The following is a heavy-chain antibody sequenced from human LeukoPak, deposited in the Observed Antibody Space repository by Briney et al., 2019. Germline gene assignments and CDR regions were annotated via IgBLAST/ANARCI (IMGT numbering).Heavy chain of an antibody. CDR1: GGSISSYY. J-gene: IGHJ6*02. Sequence: SETLSLTCTVSGGSISSYYWSWIRQPPGKGLEWIGYIYYSGSTNYNPSLKSRVTIPVDTSKNQFSLKLGSVTAADTAVYYCARASYSRSLDDYYYGMDVWGQGTTVTVSS. CDR2: IYYSGST. V-gene: IGHV4-59*01. CDR3: ARASYSRSLDDYYYGMDV. D-gene: IGHD6-13*01.